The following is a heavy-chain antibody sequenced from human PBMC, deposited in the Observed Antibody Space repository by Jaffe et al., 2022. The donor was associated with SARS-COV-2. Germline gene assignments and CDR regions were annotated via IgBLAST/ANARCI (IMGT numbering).Heavy chain of an antibody. J-gene: IGHJ6*02. D-gene: IGHD6-13*01. CDR2: ISWNSGSI. CDR1: GFTFDDYA. CDR3: AKDIAAWAPAAAGPTDYYYGMDV. V-gene: IGHV3-9*01. Sequence: EVQLVESGGGLVQPGRSLRLSCAASGFTFDDYAMHWVRQAPGKGLEWVSGISWNSGSIGYADSVKGRFTISRDNAKNSLYLQMNSLRAEDTALYYCAKDIAAWAPAAAGPTDYYYGMDVWGQGTTVTVSS.